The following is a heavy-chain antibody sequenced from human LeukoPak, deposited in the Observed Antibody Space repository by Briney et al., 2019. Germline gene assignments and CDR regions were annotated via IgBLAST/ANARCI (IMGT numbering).Heavy chain of an antibody. CDR1: GGSFSGYY. CDR3: ARGPDCSGGSCYFLDLYFQH. V-gene: IGHV4-34*09. D-gene: IGHD2-15*01. CDR2: INHSGST. J-gene: IGHJ1*01. Sequence: SETLSLTCAVYGGSFSGYYWSSIRQPPGKGLEWIGEINHSGSTNYNPSLKSRVTISVDTSKNQVSLKLSSVTAADTAVYYCARGPDCSGGSCYFLDLYFQHWGQGTLVTVSS.